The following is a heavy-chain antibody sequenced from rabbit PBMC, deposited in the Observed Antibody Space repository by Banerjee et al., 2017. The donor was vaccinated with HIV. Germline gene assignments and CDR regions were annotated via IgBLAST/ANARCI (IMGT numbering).Heavy chain of an antibody. CDR3: VSYDDYGDRNL. J-gene: IGHJ4*01. D-gene: IGHD2-1*01. Sequence: QEQLVEYGGDLVQPEGSLTLTCTASGLDFSSSYWICWVRQAPGKGLEWIGYIDPVFRSTYYASWVNGRFTISSHNAQNTLYLQLNSLTAADTATYFCVSYDDYGDRNLWGQGTLVTVS. CDR2: IDPVFRST. CDR1: GLDFSSSYW. V-gene: IGHV1S45*01.